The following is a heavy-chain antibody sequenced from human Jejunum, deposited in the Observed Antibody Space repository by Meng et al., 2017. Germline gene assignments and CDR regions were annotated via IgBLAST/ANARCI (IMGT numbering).Heavy chain of an antibody. J-gene: IGHJ5*02. V-gene: IGHV4-39*07. CDR3: ARVSKPYGSGLDP. CDR1: GGSISGSNYD. Sequence: PPLLASGLGMLQVSASFSLACTLPGGSISGSNYDWGWIRQPPGKGLEWIGTIYYSGSTYYNPSLKSRVTISVDTSKNQFSLNLSSVTAADTAIYYCARVSKPYGSGLDPWGQGTLVTVSS. CDR2: IYYSGST. D-gene: IGHD3-10*01.